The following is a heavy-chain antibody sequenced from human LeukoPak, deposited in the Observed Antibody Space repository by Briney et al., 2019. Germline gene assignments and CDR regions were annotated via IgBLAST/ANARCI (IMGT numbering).Heavy chain of an antibody. CDR2: ISGSGGRT. CDR3: GEPGFFIWVILVGFPKRAHHLDS. D-gene: IGHD3-22*01. CDR1: GITLSNYG. V-gene: IGHV3-23*01. Sequence: GGSLRLSCAVSGITLSNYGMSWVRQAPGKGLEWVAGISGSGGRTNYADAVKGRFTISRDNAKNTLFLQMNSLRVEDTAVYFCGEPGFFIWVILVGFPKRAHHLDSWGQGALVTVSS. J-gene: IGHJ4*02.